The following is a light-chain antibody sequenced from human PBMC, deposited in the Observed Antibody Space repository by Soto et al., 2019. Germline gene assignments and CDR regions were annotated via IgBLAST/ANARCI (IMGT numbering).Light chain of an antibody. Sequence: QSVLTQPPSASGTPGQRVNISCSGSSSNIGSNYVYWYRQFPGTAPKLLIQRNNQRPSGVPARFSGSKSGTSASLAIVGLRSEDEAIYYCAAWDASLSACVFGNGTKVTVL. CDR3: AAWDASLSACV. J-gene: IGLJ1*01. CDR2: RNN. V-gene: IGLV1-47*01. CDR1: SSNIGSNY.